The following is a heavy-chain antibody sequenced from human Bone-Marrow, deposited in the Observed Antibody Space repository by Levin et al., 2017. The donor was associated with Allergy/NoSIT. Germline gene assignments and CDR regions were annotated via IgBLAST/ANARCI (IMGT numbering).Heavy chain of an antibody. V-gene: IGHV3-30*18. CDR1: GFTFNSYG. CDR3: AKDLKYYMDV. J-gene: IGHJ6*03. CDR2: ISNDGSNK. Sequence: GESLKISCAASGFTFNSYGMHWVRQAPGKGLEWAAFISNDGSNKYYADSVKGRFTISRDNSKNTVFLQMNSLRAEDTAMYFCAKDLKYYMDVWGKGTTVTVSS.